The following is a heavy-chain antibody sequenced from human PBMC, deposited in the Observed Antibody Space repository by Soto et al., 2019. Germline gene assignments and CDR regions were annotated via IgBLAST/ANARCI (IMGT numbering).Heavy chain of an antibody. CDR2: VYYSGST. Sequence: SETLSLTCTVSGGSISSGGYYWSWIRQHPGKGLEWIGYVYYSGSTYYNPSLKSRVTISVDTSKNQFSLKLSSVTAADTAVYYCARTSYSSSSGGVDYWGQGTLVTVSS. D-gene: IGHD6-6*01. V-gene: IGHV4-31*03. CDR1: GGSISSGGYY. CDR3: ARTSYSSSSGGVDY. J-gene: IGHJ4*02.